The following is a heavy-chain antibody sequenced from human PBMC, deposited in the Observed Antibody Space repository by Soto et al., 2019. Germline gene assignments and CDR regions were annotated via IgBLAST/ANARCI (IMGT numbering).Heavy chain of an antibody. D-gene: IGHD3-3*01. CDR3: AADSDFWSVHYAFDI. J-gene: IGHJ3*02. V-gene: IGHV1-58*01. Sequence: QMQLVQSGPEVKKPGTSVKVSCKASGFTFTSSAVQWVRQARGQRLEWIGWIVVGSGNTNYAQKFQERVTITRDMSTRTAYMELSSLRSEDTAVYYCAADSDFWSVHYAFDIWAQGTMVTVSS. CDR2: IVVGSGNT. CDR1: GFTFTSSA.